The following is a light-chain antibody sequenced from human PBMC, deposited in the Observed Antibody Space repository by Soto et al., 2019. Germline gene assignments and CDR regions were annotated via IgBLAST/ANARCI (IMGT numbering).Light chain of an antibody. CDR2: KTS. Sequence: DIQMTQSPSTLSASVGDRVTITCRASQTTSSWLAWYQQKPGKAPKLLIYKTSSLESGVPSRFSGSGSGTEFTLTISGLQPDDFATYYCQQYNPYSYSFGQGTKLEIK. CDR3: QQYNPYSYS. J-gene: IGKJ2*03. CDR1: QTTSSW. V-gene: IGKV1-5*03.